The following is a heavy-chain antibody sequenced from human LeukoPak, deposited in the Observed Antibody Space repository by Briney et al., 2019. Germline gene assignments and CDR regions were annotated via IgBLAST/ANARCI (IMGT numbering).Heavy chain of an antibody. D-gene: IGHD2-15*01. J-gene: IGHJ4*02. Sequence: GWSLRLSCAASGFTFSSYAMSWVRQAPGKGLEWVSAISGSGGSTFYADSVKGRFTISRDNSKNTLYLQMNSLGAEDKAVFYCGKNSRLLAHFDYWGQGTLVTVSS. CDR2: ISGSGGST. CDR3: GKNSRLLAHFDY. V-gene: IGHV3-23*01. CDR1: GFTFSSYA.